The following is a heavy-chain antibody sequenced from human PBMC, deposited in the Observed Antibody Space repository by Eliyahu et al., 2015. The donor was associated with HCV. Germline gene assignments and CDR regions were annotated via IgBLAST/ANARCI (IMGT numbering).Heavy chain of an antibody. CDR2: INSDGSNT. D-gene: IGHD3-22*01. Sequence: EVQLVESGGGLVQPGGSLRLXCAASGFTFSSYWMHWVRQVAGKGLVWVSRINSDGSNTGYADSVKGRFTISRDNAKNTLYLQMNSLRGEDTAVYFCARGSNGYYSDYWGQGTLVTVSS. CDR1: GFTFSSYW. J-gene: IGHJ4*02. CDR3: ARGSNGYYSDY. V-gene: IGHV3-74*01.